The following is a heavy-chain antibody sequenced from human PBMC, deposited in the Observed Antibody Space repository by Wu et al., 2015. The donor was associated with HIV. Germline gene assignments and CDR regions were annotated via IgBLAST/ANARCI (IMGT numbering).Heavy chain of an antibody. D-gene: IGHD6-19*01. CDR1: GYSFPAYY. J-gene: IGHJ4*02. Sequence: QVQLVQSGAEVKRPGASVRVSCKTSGYSFPAYYIHWVRQAPGQGLEWMGRINPDTGDTKYSQKFKGSVTMTRDTSISTVYMELSSLRSEDTAVYYCARQRAYTSGWYIFDYWGQGTLVTVSS. CDR3: ARQRAYTSGWYIFDY. CDR2: INPDTGDT. V-gene: IGHV1-2*02.